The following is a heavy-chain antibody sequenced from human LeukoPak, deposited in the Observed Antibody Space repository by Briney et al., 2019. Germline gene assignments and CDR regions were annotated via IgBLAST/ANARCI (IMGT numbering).Heavy chain of an antibody. CDR1: GFSFSSYW. CDR3: ARGDTTVTRHFDY. V-gene: IGHV3-7*03. CDR2: IKQDGSEK. D-gene: IGHD4-17*01. J-gene: IGHJ4*02. Sequence: PGGSLRLSCVASGFSFSSYWMTWVRQAPGKGLEWVANIKQDGSEKYYVDSVKGRFTISRDNAKNSLYLQMNSLRAEDTAIYYCARGDTTVTRHFDYWGQGTLVTVSS.